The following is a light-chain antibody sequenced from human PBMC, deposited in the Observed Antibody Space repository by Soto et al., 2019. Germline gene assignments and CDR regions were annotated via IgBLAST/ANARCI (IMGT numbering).Light chain of an antibody. Sequence: EIVLTQTPLSLSVTPGQPASISCKSSQRLLHSDGKTYFYWYLQRPGQPPQLLIYDVSKRFSGVPDRCSGSRSGTDFPLKISRVEAEDVGVYYCMQSVQLPLTFGGGTKVEIK. CDR3: MQSVQLPLT. V-gene: IGKV2D-29*01. CDR2: DVS. J-gene: IGKJ4*01. CDR1: QRLLHSDGKTY.